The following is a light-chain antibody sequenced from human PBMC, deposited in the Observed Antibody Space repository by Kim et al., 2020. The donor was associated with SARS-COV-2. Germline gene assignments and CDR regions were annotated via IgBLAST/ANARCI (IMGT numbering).Light chain of an antibody. V-gene: IGKV3-11*01. J-gene: IGKJ4*01. CDR1: QSVSSY. Sequence: SPGESAHLSCRASQSVSSYLAWYQQKPGQAPRLLIYDASIRATGIPARFSGSGSGTDFTLTISSLEPEDFAVYYCQQRSNWPPLTFGGGTKVEIK. CDR2: DAS. CDR3: QQRSNWPPLT.